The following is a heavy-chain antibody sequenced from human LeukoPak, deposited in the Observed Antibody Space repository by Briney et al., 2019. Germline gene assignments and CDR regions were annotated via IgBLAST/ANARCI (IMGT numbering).Heavy chain of an antibody. CDR2: VFPGDSDT. CDR3: ARHESGSHHFDY. V-gene: IGHV5-51*01. CDR1: GYRFTDYW. Sequence: GESLKISCKASGYRFTDYWIGWVRQMPGKGLEWMGIVFPGDSDTRYSPSFQGQVTISADKSISTAYLQWSSLKASDTAMYYCARHESGSHHFDYWGQGTLVTVSS. J-gene: IGHJ4*02. D-gene: IGHD1-26*01.